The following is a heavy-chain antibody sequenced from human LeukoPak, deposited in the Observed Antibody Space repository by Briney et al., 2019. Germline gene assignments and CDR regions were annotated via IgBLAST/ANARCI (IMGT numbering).Heavy chain of an antibody. Sequence: GGSLRLSCAASGFTFSSYWMHWVRQAPGKGLVWVSRINSDGSSTSYADSVKGRFTISRDNAKNTLYLQMNSLRAEDTAVYYCARDPYSGGYGDYYYYYMDLWGQGTTVTISS. V-gene: IGHV3-74*01. D-gene: IGHD1-26*01. CDR3: ARDPYSGGYGDYYYYYMDL. J-gene: IGHJ6*03. CDR2: INSDGSST. CDR1: GFTFSSYW.